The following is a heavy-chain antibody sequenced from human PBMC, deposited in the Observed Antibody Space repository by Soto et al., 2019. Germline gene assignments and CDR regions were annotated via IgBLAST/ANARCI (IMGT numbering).Heavy chain of an antibody. V-gene: IGHV3-30-3*01. D-gene: IGHD2-8*02. CDR1: GIRFSSYG. CDR3: ARDSGYSYGMDV. J-gene: IGHJ6*02. Sequence: GSLRLSCAASGIRFSSYGMHWVRQAPGKGLEWVAVISYDGSNKYYADSVKGRFTISRDNSKNTLYLQMNGLRAEDTAVYYCARDSGYSYGMDVWGQGTTVTVSS. CDR2: ISYDGSNK.